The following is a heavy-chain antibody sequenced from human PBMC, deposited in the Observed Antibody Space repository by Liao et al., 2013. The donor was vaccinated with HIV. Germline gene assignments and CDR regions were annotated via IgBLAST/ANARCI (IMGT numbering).Heavy chain of an antibody. CDR1: GGSISSYY. V-gene: IGHV4-4*07. CDR2: IYTSGST. J-gene: IGHJ5*02. Sequence: QLQVQESGPGLVKPSETLSLTCTVSGGSISSYYWSWIRQPAGKGLEWIGRIYTSGSTNYNPSLKSRVTISVDTSKNQFSLKLSSVTAADTAVYYCAGETILVVPAASWFDPGPGNPGHRLL. CDR3: AGETILVVPAASWFDP. D-gene: IGHD2-2*01.